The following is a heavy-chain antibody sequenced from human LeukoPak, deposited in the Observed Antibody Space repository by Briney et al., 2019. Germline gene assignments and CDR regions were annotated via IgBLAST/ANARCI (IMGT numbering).Heavy chain of an antibody. CDR2: ISGSGVST. D-gene: IGHD3-9*01. CDR3: AKCILTGYYKGYMDV. CDR1: GFTFSSYW. J-gene: IGHJ6*03. V-gene: IGHV3-23*01. Sequence: GGSLRLSCAASGFTFSSYWMHWVRQAPGKGLEWVSAISGSGVSTYYADSVKGRFTIPRDNSKNSLYLQMNSLRAEDTAVYYCAKCILTGYYKGYMDVWGKGTTVTISS.